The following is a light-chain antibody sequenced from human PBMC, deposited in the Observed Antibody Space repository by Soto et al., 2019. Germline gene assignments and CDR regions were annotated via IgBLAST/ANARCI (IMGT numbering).Light chain of an antibody. V-gene: IGLV2-14*01. Sequence: QPVLTQPASVSGSPGQSITISCTGTSSDVGGYNYVSWYQQHRGQAPKFMIYDVRNRPSGVSDRFSGSKSGNTASLTISGIQAEDEADYYCSSYTSSNTRQIVFGTGTKLTVL. CDR3: SSYTSSNTRQIV. CDR2: DVR. J-gene: IGLJ1*01. CDR1: SSDVGGYNY.